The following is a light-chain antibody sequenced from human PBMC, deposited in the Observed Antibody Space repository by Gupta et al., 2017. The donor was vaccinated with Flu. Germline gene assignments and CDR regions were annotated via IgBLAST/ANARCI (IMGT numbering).Light chain of an antibody. J-gene: IGKJ3*01. Sequence: DIQMTQSPSSLSASVGDRVTITCQASQDISNYLKWYQQKPGKAPKLLIYDASNLETGVPSRFSGSGSGTDFTFTISSLQPEDIATYYCQQYDNRLIFTFGPGTKVDIK. V-gene: IGKV1-33*01. CDR3: QQYDNRLIFT. CDR2: DAS. CDR1: QDISNY.